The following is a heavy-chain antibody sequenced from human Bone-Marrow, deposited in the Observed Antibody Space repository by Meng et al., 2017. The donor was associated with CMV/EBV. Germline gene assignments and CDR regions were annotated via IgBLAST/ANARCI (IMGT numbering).Heavy chain of an antibody. CDR3: ARGEWLWNAFDI. Sequence: ASVKVACKASGYTFNSYDINWVRQATGQGLEWMGWTNPNSGNTGYAQEFQGRVTITRNTSISTAYMELNSLRSEDTAVYYCARGEWLWNAFDIWGQGTMVTVSS. V-gene: IGHV1-8*01. CDR2: TNPNSGNT. CDR1: GYTFNSYD. D-gene: IGHD3-3*01. J-gene: IGHJ3*02.